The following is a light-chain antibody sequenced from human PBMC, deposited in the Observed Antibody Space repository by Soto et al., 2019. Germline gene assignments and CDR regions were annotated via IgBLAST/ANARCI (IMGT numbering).Light chain of an antibody. J-gene: IGKJ2*01. V-gene: IGKV1-27*01. CDR1: QGIANY. CDR2: AAS. CDR3: QKYNSAPHT. Sequence: DIQMTQSPSSLSASVGDRVTITCRASQGIANYLAWYQQKPGKVPKLLIYAASTLQSGVPSRFSGSGSGTDFTLTISTLPPEDVATYYCQKYNSAPHTFGQGTKLEIK.